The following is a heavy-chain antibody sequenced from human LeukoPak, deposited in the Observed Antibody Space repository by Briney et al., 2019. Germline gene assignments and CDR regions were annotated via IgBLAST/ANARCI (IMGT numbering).Heavy chain of an antibody. CDR1: GFTFDDYA. V-gene: IGHV3-43*02. Sequence: GGSLRLSCAASGFTFDDYAMHWVRQAPGKGLEWVSLISGDGGSTYYADSVKVRFTIFRDNSKNSLYLQMNSLGTEDTALYYCAKDKALSIAVAVGSFDYWGQGTLVTVSS. J-gene: IGHJ4*02. CDR3: AKDKALSIAVAVGSFDY. D-gene: IGHD6-19*01. CDR2: ISGDGGST.